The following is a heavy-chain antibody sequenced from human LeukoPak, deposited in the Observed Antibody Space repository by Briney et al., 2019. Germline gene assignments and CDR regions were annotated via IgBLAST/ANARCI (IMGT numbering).Heavy chain of an antibody. V-gene: IGHV1-69*13. CDR3: ARSVTYYDFWSAIDY. CDR2: IIPIFGTA. Sequence: SVKVSCKASGGTFSSYAISWVRQAPGQGLEWMGGIIPIFGTANYAQKFQGRVTITADESTSTAYMELSSLRSEDTAVYYCARSVTYYDFWSAIDYRGQGTLVTVSS. J-gene: IGHJ4*02. D-gene: IGHD3-3*01. CDR1: GGTFSSYA.